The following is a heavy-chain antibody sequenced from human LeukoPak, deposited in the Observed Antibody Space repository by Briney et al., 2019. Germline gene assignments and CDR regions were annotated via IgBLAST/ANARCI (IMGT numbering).Heavy chain of an antibody. V-gene: IGHV4-4*07. CDR2: MHSSGST. D-gene: IGHD6-19*01. Sequence: SETLSLTCTVSGASISNYYWTWIRQPAGKGLEWIGRMHSSGSTIYNPSLKSRVTMSVDTSKNQFSLTLSSVTAADTAVYYCARTRSYYMDVWAKGTTVTVSS. CDR3: ARTRSYYMDV. J-gene: IGHJ6*03. CDR1: GASISNYY.